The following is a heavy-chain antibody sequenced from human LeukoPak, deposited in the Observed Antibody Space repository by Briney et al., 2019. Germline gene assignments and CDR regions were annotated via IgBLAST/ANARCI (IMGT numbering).Heavy chain of an antibody. Sequence: GASVKVSCKASGGTFSSYAISWVRQAPGQGLEWMGGIIPIFGTANYAQKFQGRVTITADESTSTAYMELSSLRSEDTAVYYCAREPRPYYYDSSGYPLINNWFDPWGQGTLVTVSS. V-gene: IGHV1-69*13. CDR2: IIPIFGTA. D-gene: IGHD3-22*01. CDR3: AREPRPYYYDSSGYPLINNWFDP. CDR1: GGTFSSYA. J-gene: IGHJ5*02.